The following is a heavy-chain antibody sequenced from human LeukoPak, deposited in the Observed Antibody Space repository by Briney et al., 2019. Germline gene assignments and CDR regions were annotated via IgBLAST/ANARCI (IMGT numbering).Heavy chain of an antibody. V-gene: IGHV3-48*03. J-gene: IGHJ4*02. D-gene: IGHD3-3*01. CDR3: ARGGYYGSGRYYFDS. CDR1: GFTFSSYE. Sequence: GGSLRLSCAASGFTFSSYEMNWVRQAPGKGLEWVSYISSSGSTIYYADSVKGRFTISRDNAKNSLYLQMNSLRAEDTAVYYCARGGYYGSGRYYFDSWGQGTLVTVSS. CDR2: ISSSGSTI.